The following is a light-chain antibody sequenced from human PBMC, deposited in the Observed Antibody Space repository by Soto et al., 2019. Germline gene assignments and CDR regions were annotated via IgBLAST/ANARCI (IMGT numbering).Light chain of an antibody. Sequence: QSVLTQPPSASGSPGQSLTISCTGTSSDVGAHNYVSWYQQNPGKAPKLMLYDVNKRPSGVPDRFSGSKSGNTASLTVSGLQAEEGADYYCGSYAGGNNWVFGGGTKLTVL. CDR3: GSYAGGNNWV. CDR1: SSDVGAHNY. CDR2: DVN. J-gene: IGLJ3*02. V-gene: IGLV2-8*01.